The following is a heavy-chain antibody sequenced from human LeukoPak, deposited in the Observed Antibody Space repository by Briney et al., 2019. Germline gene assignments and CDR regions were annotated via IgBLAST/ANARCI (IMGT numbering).Heavy chain of an antibody. V-gene: IGHV5-51*01. CDR3: ARGPYYYGSGTQGGMDV. J-gene: IGHJ6*02. CDR2: ICPGDSDT. CDR1: GYSFTSYW. D-gene: IGHD3-10*01. Sequence: GESLKISCKGSGYSFTSYWIGWVRQMPGKGLEWMGIICPGDSDTRYSPSFQGQVTISADKSISTAYLQWSSLKASDTAMYYCARGPYYYGSGTQGGMDVWGQGTTVTVSS.